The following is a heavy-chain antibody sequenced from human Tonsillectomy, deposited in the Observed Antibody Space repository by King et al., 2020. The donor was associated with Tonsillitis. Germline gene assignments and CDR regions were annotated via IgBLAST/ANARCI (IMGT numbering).Heavy chain of an antibody. CDR1: GFNFNSYG. CDR2: IWDDGSNQ. Sequence: VQLVESGGGVVQPGRSLRLSCAASGFNFNSYGMHWVRQAPGKGLEWVAVIWDDGSNQYYTDFVKGRFTISRDNSKSTLYLQMNDLRAGDTAVYYCARERNTGSYSRLDYWGQGTLVTVSS. J-gene: IGHJ4*02. CDR3: ARERNTGSYSRLDY. V-gene: IGHV3-33*01. D-gene: IGHD1-26*01.